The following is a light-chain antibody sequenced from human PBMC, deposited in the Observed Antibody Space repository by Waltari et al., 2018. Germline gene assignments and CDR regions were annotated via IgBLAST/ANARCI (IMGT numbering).Light chain of an antibody. Sequence: QSALTQPASGSGSPGQSITISCTGTSSDVGGYTYVPGYQQHPGKAPKLMIYEVSNRPSGVSNRFSGSKSGNTASLTISGLQAEDEADYYCSSYTSSSTVVFGGGTKLTVL. CDR2: EVS. CDR3: SSYTSSSTVV. V-gene: IGLV2-14*01. J-gene: IGLJ2*01. CDR1: SSDVGGYTY.